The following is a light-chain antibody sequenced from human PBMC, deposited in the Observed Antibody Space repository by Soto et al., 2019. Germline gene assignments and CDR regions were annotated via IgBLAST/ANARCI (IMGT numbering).Light chain of an antibody. CDR2: AAS. CDR1: QDIRNT. J-gene: IGKJ4*01. Sequence: IQMTQSPSSLSASVGNRLAISCRASQDIRNTLAWYQKKQGKAPKLLMYAASSLQSGVPSRFSGSGSGTDFTLTISSLKTEDFATYYCQQSYSSPPTFGGGTKVDIK. V-gene: IGKV1-39*01. CDR3: QQSYSSPPT.